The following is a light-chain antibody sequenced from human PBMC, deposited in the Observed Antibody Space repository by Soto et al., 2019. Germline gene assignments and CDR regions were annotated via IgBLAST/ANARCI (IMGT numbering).Light chain of an antibody. V-gene: IGKV1D-12*01. CDR1: EGVGNW. J-gene: IGKJ1*01. CDR3: QQTNTFPPT. Sequence: DIQMTQSPSSVSASVGDRVTISCRASEGVGNWLAWYRQKPGKAPKLLMYGASSLQSGVPSRFSGSGSGTDFTLTISSLQPEDFATYYCQQTNTFPPTFGQGTKVEIK. CDR2: GAS.